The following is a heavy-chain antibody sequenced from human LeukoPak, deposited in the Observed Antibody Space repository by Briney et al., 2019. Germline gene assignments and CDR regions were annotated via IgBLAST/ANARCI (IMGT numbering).Heavy chain of an antibody. J-gene: IGHJ6*03. CDR1: GYTFTSYD. V-gene: IGHV1-8*03. CDR2: MNPNSGNT. CDR3: ARAYSSSWYYYYMDV. D-gene: IGHD6-13*01. Sequence: GASVKVSCKASGYTFTSYDINWVRQATGQGLEWMGWMNPNSGNTGYARKFQGRVTITRNTSISTAYMELSSLRSEDTAVYYCARAYSSSWYYYYMDVWGKGTTVTVSS.